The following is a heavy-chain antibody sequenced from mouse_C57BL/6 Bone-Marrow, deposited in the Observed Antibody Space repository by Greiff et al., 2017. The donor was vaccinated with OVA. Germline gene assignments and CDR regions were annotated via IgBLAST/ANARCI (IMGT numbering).Heavy chain of an antibody. Sequence: EVQLQQSGPELVKPGDSVKISCKASGYSFTGYFMNRVMQSHGKSLEWIGRINPYNGDTFYNQKFKGKATLTVDKSSSTAHMELRSLTSEDSAVYYCARSKDDGYFFDYWGQGTTLTVSS. V-gene: IGHV1-20*01. CDR3: ARSKDDGYFFDY. CDR1: GYSFTGYF. J-gene: IGHJ2*01. CDR2: INPYNGDT. D-gene: IGHD2-3*01.